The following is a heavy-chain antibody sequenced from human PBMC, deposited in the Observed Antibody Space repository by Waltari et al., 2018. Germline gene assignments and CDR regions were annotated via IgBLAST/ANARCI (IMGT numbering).Heavy chain of an antibody. D-gene: IGHD6-6*01. CDR2: ISGSGGRT. V-gene: IGHV3-23*01. CDR3: AKALFGRIAARPDWDY. CDR1: GFTFSSYA. J-gene: IGHJ4*02. Sequence: EVQLLESGGGLVQPGGSLRLSCAASGFTFSSYAMSWVRQAPGKGLEWVSAISGSGGRTYYADSVKGRFTISRDNSKNTLYLQMNSLRAEDTAVYYCAKALFGRIAARPDWDYWGQGTLVTVSS.